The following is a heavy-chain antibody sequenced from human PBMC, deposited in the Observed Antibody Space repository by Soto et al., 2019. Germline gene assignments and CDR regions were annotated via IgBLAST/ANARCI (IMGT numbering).Heavy chain of an antibody. V-gene: IGHV4-39*01. Sequence: SETLSLTCTVSGGSISSSSYYWGWIRQPPGKGLEWIGSIYYSGSTYYNPSLKSRVTISVDTSKNQFSLKLSSVTAADTAVYYCARHSRKMDYFDYWGQGTLVTVSS. J-gene: IGHJ4*02. CDR2: IYYSGST. CDR3: ARHSRKMDYFDY. D-gene: IGHD2-8*01. CDR1: GGSISSSSYY.